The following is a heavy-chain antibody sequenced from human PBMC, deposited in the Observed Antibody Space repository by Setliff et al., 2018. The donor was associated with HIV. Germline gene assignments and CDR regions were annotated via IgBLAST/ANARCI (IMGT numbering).Heavy chain of an antibody. Sequence: ASVKVSCKASGYTLSHYGINWVRQAPGQGLELMGWISAYNGDTSYGQSFQGRVTMTTDTSTSTAFMELRSLRSDDTAVYYCARGGYSSGHRWYFDLWGRGTLVTVSS. D-gene: IGHD6-19*01. J-gene: IGHJ2*01. CDR1: GYTLSHYG. CDR2: ISAYNGDT. V-gene: IGHV1-18*01. CDR3: ARGGYSSGHRWYFDL.